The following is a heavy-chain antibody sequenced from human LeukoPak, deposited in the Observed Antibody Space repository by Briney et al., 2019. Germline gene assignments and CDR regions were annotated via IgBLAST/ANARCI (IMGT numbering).Heavy chain of an antibody. Sequence: PGGSLRLSCAASGFTFRTEPMNWVRQAPGKGLEWVANIRGDGTKKYYVDSVEGRFTISRDNAKKSLYLQMNSLRAEDTAVYYCARDDTYYSGDMYYDRFDYWGQGTLVTVSS. CDR3: ARDDTYYSGDMYYDRFDY. V-gene: IGHV3-7*01. CDR1: GFTFRTEP. J-gene: IGHJ4*02. D-gene: IGHD2-15*01. CDR2: IRGDGTKK.